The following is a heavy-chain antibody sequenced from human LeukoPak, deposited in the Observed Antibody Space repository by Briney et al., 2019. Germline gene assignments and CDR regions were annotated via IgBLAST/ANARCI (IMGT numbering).Heavy chain of an antibody. CDR2: INPSGGST. CDR1: GYTFTSYY. V-gene: IGHV1-46*01. CDR3: ARAREANYGMDV. D-gene: IGHD5-24*01. J-gene: IGHJ6*02. Sequence: ASVKLSFKASGYTFTSYYMHWVRQAPGQGLEWMGIINPSGGSTSYAQKFQGRVTMTRDTSTSTVYMELSSLRSEDTAVYYCARAREANYGMDVLCQRTTVTVSS.